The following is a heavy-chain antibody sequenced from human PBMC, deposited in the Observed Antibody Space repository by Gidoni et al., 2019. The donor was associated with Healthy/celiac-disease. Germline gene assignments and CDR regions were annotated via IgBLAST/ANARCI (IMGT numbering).Heavy chain of an antibody. J-gene: IGHJ4*02. CDR1: GFTFSSYG. V-gene: IGHV3-30*18. Sequence: QVQLVESGGGVVQPGRSLRLSCAASGFTFSSYGMHWVRQAPGKGLEWVAVISYDGSNKYYADSVKGRFTISRDNSKNTLYLQMNSLRAEDTAVYYCAKDSSSWYWGGLDYWGQGTLVTVSS. CDR3: AKDSSSWYWGGLDY. CDR2: ISYDGSNK. D-gene: IGHD6-13*01.